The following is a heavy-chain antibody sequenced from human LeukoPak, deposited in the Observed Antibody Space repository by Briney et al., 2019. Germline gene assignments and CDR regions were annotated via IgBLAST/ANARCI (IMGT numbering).Heavy chain of an antibody. J-gene: IGHJ4*02. CDR3: ARGSVRGVTGY. D-gene: IGHD3-10*01. V-gene: IGHV3-74*01. CDR2: INTDGTGT. CDR1: GFTFSSYW. Sequence: GGSLRLSCAASGFTFSSYWMHWVRQAPGKGLVWVSLINTDGTGTNYADSVKGRFTISRDNAKNTLYLQMNSLRAEDTAVYYCARGSVRGVTGYWGQGTLVTVSS.